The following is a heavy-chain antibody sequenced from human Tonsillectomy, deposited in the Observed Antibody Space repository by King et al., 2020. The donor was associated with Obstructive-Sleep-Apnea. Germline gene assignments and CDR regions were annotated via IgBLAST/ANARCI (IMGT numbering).Heavy chain of an antibody. D-gene: IGHD3-16*01. J-gene: IGHJ4*02. CDR2: IWYDGSNT. CDR3: ARGGTYFDF. Sequence: VQLVESGGGVVQPGRSLRLSCAASGFTFSSLGMHWVRHAPGKGLEWVAVIWYDGSNTYYAASVKGRFTISRDNSKDTLYLQMNSLRAEDTAGFYCARGGTYFDFWGQGALVTVSS. V-gene: IGHV3-33*01. CDR1: GFTFSSLG.